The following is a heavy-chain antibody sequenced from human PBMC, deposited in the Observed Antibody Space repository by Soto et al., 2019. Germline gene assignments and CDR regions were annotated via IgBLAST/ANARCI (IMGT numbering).Heavy chain of an antibody. CDR2: IKQDGSEK. J-gene: IGHJ6*02. Sequence: GGSLRLSCAASGFTFSSYWMSWVRQAPGKGLEWVANIKQDGSEKYYVDSVKGRFTISRDNAKNSLYLQMNSLRAEDTAVYDCARVRKVEDYYYYGMDVWGQGTTVTVSS. CDR1: GFTFSSYW. CDR3: ARVRKVEDYYYYGMDV. V-gene: IGHV3-7*01.